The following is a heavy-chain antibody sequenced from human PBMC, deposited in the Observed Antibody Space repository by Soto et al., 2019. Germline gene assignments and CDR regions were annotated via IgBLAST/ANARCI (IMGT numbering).Heavy chain of an antibody. CDR1: GGSIISGDYY. CDR2: IYYSGST. V-gene: IGHV4-30-4*01. CDR3: ARDQYYYDSSGYSPLGYGMDV. J-gene: IGHJ6*02. Sequence: SETLSLTCTVSGGSIISGDYYWIWIRQPPGKGLEWIGYIYYSGSTYYNPSLKSRVTISVDTSKNQFSLKLSSVTAADTAVYYCARDQYYYDSSGYSPLGYGMDVWGQGTTVTVSS. D-gene: IGHD3-22*01.